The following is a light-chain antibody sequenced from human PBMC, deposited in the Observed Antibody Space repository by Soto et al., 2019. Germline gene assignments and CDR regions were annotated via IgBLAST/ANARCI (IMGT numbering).Light chain of an antibody. Sequence: EIVLTQSPGTLSLSPGERATLSCRASQSVSSNYLAWYQQKPGQAPRLLIYGASSSATGIPDRFSGSGSGADFTLTISRLAPEDFAVYYCQQYGSSPTFGQGTKVEIK. CDR3: QQYGSSPT. CDR1: QSVSSNY. V-gene: IGKV3-20*01. CDR2: GAS. J-gene: IGKJ1*01.